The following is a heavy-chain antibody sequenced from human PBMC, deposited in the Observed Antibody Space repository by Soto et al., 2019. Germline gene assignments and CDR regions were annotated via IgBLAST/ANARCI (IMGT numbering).Heavy chain of an antibody. CDR2: IWHDGSGT. V-gene: IGHV3-33*01. CDR3: VRDPVALRNRVRVGYFNL. J-gene: IGHJ2*01. D-gene: IGHD1-26*01. CDR1: GFVFTTYG. Sequence: QVKLVESGGGVVQPGRSLRLSCAASGFVFTTYGMHWVRQAPGKGLEWVGVIWHDGSGTYYADALKGRFTISRDNSKKTLFLQMDSLTVEDTAVYYCVRDPVALRNRVRVGYFNLWGRGTQVAVSS.